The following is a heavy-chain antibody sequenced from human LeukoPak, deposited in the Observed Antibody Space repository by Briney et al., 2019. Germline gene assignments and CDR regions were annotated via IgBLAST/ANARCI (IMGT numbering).Heavy chain of an antibody. Sequence: SETLSLTCAVYGGSFSGYYWSWIRQPPGKGLEWIGEIYQSGSTNYDSSLKSRVTITLDKSKNQFSLKVSSLTAADTAVYYCARKGSSTWYTYWFDPWGQGTLVTVSS. CDR1: GGSFSGYY. D-gene: IGHD6-13*01. CDR2: IYQSGST. V-gene: IGHV4-34*01. CDR3: ARKGSSTWYTYWFDP. J-gene: IGHJ5*02.